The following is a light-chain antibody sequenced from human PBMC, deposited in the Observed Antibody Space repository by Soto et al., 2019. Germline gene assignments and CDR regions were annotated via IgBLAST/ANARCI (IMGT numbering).Light chain of an antibody. J-gene: IGKJ4*01. V-gene: IGKV3-11*01. Sequence: EIVLTQSPATLSLSPGERATLSCRASQSINRHLAWYQQKPGQAPRLLILDASDRATGIPARFSGSGSGTDFTLTISSLEPEDFAVHYCQQRSNWPPVTFGGGTKVDIK. CDR1: QSINRH. CDR3: QQRSNWPPVT. CDR2: DAS.